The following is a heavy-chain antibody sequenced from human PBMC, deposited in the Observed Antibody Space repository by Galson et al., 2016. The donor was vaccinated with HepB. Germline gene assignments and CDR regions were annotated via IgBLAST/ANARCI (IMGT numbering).Heavy chain of an antibody. V-gene: IGHV3-11*01. CDR2: IGSSGRTI. J-gene: IGHJ4*02. Sequence: SLRLSCAASGFTFSDSPMNWIRQAPGKGLEWLSYIGSSGRTIYDADSVKGRFTISRDNANSSLYLQMSSLRAEDTAVYYCARGSHYYFDSWGQGALVIVSS. D-gene: IGHD3-10*01. CDR1: GFTFSDSP. CDR3: ARGSHYYFDS.